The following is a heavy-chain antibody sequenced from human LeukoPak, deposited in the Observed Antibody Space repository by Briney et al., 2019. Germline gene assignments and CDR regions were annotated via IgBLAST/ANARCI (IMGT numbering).Heavy chain of an antibody. CDR2: IYYSGST. D-gene: IGHD2-15*01. Sequence: SETLSLTCTVSGGSISSGGYYWSWIRQHPGKGLEWIGYIYYSGSTYYNPSLKSRVTISVDTSKNQFSLKLSSVTAADTAVYYCARQVVVAATPRWFDPWGQGTLVTVSS. V-gene: IGHV4-31*03. CDR1: GGSISSGGYY. J-gene: IGHJ5*02. CDR3: ARQVVVAATPRWFDP.